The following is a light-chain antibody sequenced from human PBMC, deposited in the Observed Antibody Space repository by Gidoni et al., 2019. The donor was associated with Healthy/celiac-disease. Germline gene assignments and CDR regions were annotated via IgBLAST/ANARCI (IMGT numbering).Light chain of an antibody. J-gene: IGKJ4*01. CDR2: WAS. Sequence: IVMTYSPDSLPASLRERATINRKSSQSVIYSSNNKNYLAWYQQKPGQPTKLLIYWASTRESGVPDRLRGRGSGTDFTLPKSSLQAEDVEVYSCQQYYSTPALTFGGGTKVEIK. CDR1: QSVIYSSNNKNY. V-gene: IGKV4-1*01. CDR3: QQYYSTPALT.